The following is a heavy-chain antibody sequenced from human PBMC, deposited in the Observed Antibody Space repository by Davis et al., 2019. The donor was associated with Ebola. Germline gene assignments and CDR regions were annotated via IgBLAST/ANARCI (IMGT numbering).Heavy chain of an antibody. CDR2: VIPMFGKS. J-gene: IGHJ4*02. D-gene: IGHD5-12*01. CDR1: SGTFGSYA. Sequence: SVTVSCKASSGTFGSYAISWVRQAPGQGLEWMGGVIPMFGKSKYAQKFQDRVTITADESTNTAYMELSSLSSDDTAVYYCARGRPWLWVATPVRFDSWGLGTLVIVSS. CDR3: ARGRPWLWVATPVRFDS. V-gene: IGHV1-69*13.